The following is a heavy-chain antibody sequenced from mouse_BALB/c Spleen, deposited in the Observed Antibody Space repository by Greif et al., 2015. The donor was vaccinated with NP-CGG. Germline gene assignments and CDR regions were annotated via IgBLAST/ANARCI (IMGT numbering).Heavy chain of an antibody. CDR1: GISLTSYG. Sequence: VKLVESGPGLVAPSQSLSITCTVSGISLTSYGVHWVRQPPGKGLEWLGVIWAGGSTNYNSALMSRLSISKDNSKSXVFLKMDSLQTDDTAMYYCVSPYDYDPFAYWGQGTLVTVSA. V-gene: IGHV2-9*02. CDR2: IWAGGST. CDR3: VSPYDYDPFAY. J-gene: IGHJ3*01. D-gene: IGHD2-4*01.